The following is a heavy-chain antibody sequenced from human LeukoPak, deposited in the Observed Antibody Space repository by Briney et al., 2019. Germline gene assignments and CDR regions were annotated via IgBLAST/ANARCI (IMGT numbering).Heavy chain of an antibody. J-gene: IGHJ5*02. D-gene: IGHD2-15*01. CDR3: ARAGGCSAGSCFRS. CDR1: GYTFTGYY. CDR2: INPNSGDT. V-gene: IGHV1-2*02. Sequence: ASVKVSCKASGYTFTGYYMHWVRQAPGQGLEWMGWINPNSGDTNYAQKFQGRVTVTRDTSISTAYMELSRLRSDGTAVFYCARAGGCSAGSCFRSWGQGTLVTVSS.